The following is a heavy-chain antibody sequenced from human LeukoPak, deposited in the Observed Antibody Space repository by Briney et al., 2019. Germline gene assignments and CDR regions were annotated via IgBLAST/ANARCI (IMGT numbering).Heavy chain of an antibody. CDR1: GGSISSYY. J-gene: IGHJ3*02. CDR3: ARVPGYNAAFDI. Sequence: SETLSLTCTVSGGSISSYYWSWIRQPPGKGLEWIGYIYYSGSTYYNPSLKSRVTTSVDKSKNQLSLNLTSVIAADTAVYYCARVPGYNAAFDIWGQGTMVTVYS. V-gene: IGHV4-59*12. D-gene: IGHD1-1*01. CDR2: IYYSGST.